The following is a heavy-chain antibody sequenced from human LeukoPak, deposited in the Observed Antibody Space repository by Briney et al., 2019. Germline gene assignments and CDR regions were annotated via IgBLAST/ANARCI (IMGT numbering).Heavy chain of an antibody. Sequence: ASVKVSCKASGYTFTGYAMNWVRQAPGQGLEWVGWIKTNTGNPTYAQGFIGGFVFSLDTSVSTAYLHISSLKAEDTAVYYCARRGGDYYYYYMDVWGKGTTVTVSS. CDR1: GYTFTGYA. CDR3: ARRGGDYYYYYMDV. V-gene: IGHV7-4-1*02. J-gene: IGHJ6*03. CDR2: IKTNTGNP. D-gene: IGHD3-16*01.